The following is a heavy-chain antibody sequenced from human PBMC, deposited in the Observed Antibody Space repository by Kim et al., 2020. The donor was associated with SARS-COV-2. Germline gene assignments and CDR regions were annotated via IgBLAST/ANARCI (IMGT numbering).Heavy chain of an antibody. Sequence: NPSLKSRVTISVDTSKNQFSLKLSSVTAADTAVYYCARSVRIQLWLPLGYWGQGTLVTVSS. J-gene: IGHJ4*02. V-gene: IGHV4-31*02. CDR3: ARSVRIQLWLPLGY. D-gene: IGHD5-18*01.